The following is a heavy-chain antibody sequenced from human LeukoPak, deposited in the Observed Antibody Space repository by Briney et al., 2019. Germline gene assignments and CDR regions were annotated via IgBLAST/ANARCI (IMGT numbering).Heavy chain of an antibody. D-gene: IGHD3-22*01. CDR3: ATDTTQTRDYGSSGYYSFDY. Sequence: ASVKVSCKVSGYTLTELSIHWVRQAPGKGLEWIGGFDPEYGETIRAQNFQGGVTMTEDTSTDTAYMELSSLRSEDTAVYYCATDTTQTRDYGSSGYYSFDYWGQGTLVTVSS. V-gene: IGHV1-24*01. CDR2: FDPEYGET. J-gene: IGHJ4*02. CDR1: GYTLTELS.